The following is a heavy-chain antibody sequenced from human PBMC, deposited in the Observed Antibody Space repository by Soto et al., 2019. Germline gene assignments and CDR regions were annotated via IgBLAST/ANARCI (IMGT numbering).Heavy chain of an antibody. CDR2: IYHSGSI. J-gene: IGHJ2*01. CDR3: ARDPGL. CDR1: GGSISSGGYS. V-gene: IGHV4-30-2*01. Sequence: QLQLQESGSGLVKPSQTLSLTCAVSGGSISSGGYSWSWIRQPPGKGLEWIGYIYHSGSIYYNPSLKSRIHLIVRRSQDQFLLKLSSVTAADTAVYYCARDPGLWGRGTLVTVSS.